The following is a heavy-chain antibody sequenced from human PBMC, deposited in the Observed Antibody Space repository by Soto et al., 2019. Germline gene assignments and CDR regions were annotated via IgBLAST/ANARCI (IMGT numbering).Heavy chain of an antibody. CDR2: IVPIVDTS. Sequence: SVKVSCKTSGGTFSSYAISWVRQAPGQGLEWMGGIVPIVDTSTYAQKFQGRVTMTRDTSTSTVYMELSSLRSEDTAVYYCARVGGSYDYWGQGTLVTVSS. D-gene: IGHD1-26*01. J-gene: IGHJ4*02. CDR3: ARVGGSYDY. V-gene: IGHV1-69*05. CDR1: GGTFSSYA.